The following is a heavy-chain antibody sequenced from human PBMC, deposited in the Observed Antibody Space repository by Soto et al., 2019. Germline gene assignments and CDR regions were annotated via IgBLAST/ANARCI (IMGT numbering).Heavy chain of an antibody. CDR1: GGSISSGDYY. CDR2: IYYSGST. D-gene: IGHD1-20*01. J-gene: IGHJ4*02. Sequence: SETLSLTCTVSGGSISSGDYYWSWIRQPPGKGLEWIGYIYYSGSTYYNPSLKSRVTISVDTSKNQFSLKLSSVTAADTAVYYCARVYNWNDIPSYYFDYWGQGTLVTVS. CDR3: ARVYNWNDIPSYYFDY. V-gene: IGHV4-30-4*01.